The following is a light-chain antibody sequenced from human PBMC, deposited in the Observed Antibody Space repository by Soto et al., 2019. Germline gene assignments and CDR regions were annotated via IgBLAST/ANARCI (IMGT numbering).Light chain of an antibody. V-gene: IGLV2-14*01. J-gene: IGLJ1*01. Sequence: QSVLTQPASVSGSPGQSITISCTGTSSDVGGYNSVSWYQQHPGKAPKVMIYDVSNRPSGVSNRFSGSKSGDTASLTISGLQAEDEADYYCNSFTSSITYVFGTGTKLTVL. CDR2: DVS. CDR3: NSFTSSITYV. CDR1: SSDVGGYNS.